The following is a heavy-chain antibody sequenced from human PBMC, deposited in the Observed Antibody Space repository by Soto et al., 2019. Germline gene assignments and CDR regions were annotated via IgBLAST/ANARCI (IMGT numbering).Heavy chain of an antibody. CDR3: AILYRGYEIDY. V-gene: IGHV4-30-4*01. Sequence: QVQLQESGPGLVKPSQTLSLTCTVSGGSISSGDYYWSWIRQPPGKGLEWIGYIYYSGSTYYNPSLKSRVTIAVDTSKNLFSLELGSVTAADTAVYYCAILYRGYEIDYWGQGTLVTVSS. CDR1: GGSISSGDYY. J-gene: IGHJ4*02. CDR2: IYYSGST. D-gene: IGHD5-12*01.